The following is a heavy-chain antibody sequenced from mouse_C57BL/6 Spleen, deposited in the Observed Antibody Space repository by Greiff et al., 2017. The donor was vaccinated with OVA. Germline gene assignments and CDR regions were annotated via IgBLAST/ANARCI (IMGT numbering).Heavy chain of an antibody. CDR2: ISYDGSN. J-gene: IGHJ3*01. V-gene: IGHV3-6*01. CDR1: GYSITSGYY. Sequence: EVQLQQSGPGLVKPSQSLSLTCSVTGYSITSGYYWNWIRQFPGNKLEWMGYISYDGSNNYNPSLKNRISITRDTSKNQFFLKLNSVTTEDTATYYCAREEDYDYDWFAYWGQGTLVTVSA. CDR3: AREEDYDYDWFAY. D-gene: IGHD2-4*01.